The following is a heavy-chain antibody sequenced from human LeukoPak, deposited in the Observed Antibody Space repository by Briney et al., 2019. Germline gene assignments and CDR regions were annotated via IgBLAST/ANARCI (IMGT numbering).Heavy chain of an antibody. V-gene: IGHV4-4*02. CDR1: GGSISITNW. CDR3: ARAGGGYSFDY. CDR2: VHLDGRT. Sequence: SSETLSLTCGVSGGSISITNWWTWVRQPPGKGLEWIGEVHLDGRTNYNPSLKSRVTISVDTSRNQFSLKLTSVTAADTAVYYCARAGGGYSFDYWGQGTLVTVSS. J-gene: IGHJ4*02. D-gene: IGHD5-18*01.